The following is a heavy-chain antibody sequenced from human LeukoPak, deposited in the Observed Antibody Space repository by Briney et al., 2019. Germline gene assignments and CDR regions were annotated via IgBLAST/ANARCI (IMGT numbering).Heavy chain of an antibody. CDR1: GFTFRSYT. V-gene: IGHV3-23*01. D-gene: IGHD2-15*01. CDR3: ARRYCSGGSCYSGDY. J-gene: IGHJ4*02. CDR2: ISDSGDTT. Sequence: GGSLRLSCAASGFTFRSYTMRWVRQAPGKGLEWISAISDSGDTTDYADSVRGRFTVSRDNAKDTLYLQMNSLRAEDTAVYYCARRYCSGGSCYSGDYWGQGTLVTVSS.